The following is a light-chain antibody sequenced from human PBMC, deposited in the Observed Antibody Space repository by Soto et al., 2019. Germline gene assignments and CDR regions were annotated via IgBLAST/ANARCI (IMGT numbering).Light chain of an antibody. J-gene: IGKJ1*01. CDR3: QQYNRSPWT. V-gene: IGKV1-5*01. CDR2: YAS. CDR1: QSISNW. Sequence: DIQMTQSPSTLSASVGDRVTITCRASQSISNWLAWYQQKPGKAPKLLIYYASSLASGVPTRFSGSGSGTEYTLAISSLQPVDFATYYCQQYNRSPWTFGQRTKVEIK.